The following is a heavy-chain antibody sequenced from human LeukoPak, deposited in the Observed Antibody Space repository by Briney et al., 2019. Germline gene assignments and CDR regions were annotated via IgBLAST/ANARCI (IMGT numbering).Heavy chain of an antibody. CDR2: IIPIFGTA. CDR3: ARDLSRFLEWSNGWFDP. J-gene: IGHJ5*02. Sequence: SVKVSCKASGGTFNSYAISWVRQAPGQGLEWMGGIIPIFGTANYAQTFQGRVTITADKSTSTAYMELSSLRSEDTAVYYCARDLSRFLEWSNGWFDPWGQGTLVTVSS. CDR1: GGTFNSYA. D-gene: IGHD3-3*01. V-gene: IGHV1-69*06.